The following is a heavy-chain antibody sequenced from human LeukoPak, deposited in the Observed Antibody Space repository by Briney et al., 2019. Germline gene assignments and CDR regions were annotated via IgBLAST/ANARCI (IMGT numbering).Heavy chain of an antibody. CDR1: GRSISNSSYY. CDR2: IYYSGST. V-gene: IGHV4-39*07. J-gene: IGHJ5*02. D-gene: IGHD4-17*01. CDR3: ARDLDYGDYVRGIWFDP. Sequence: SETRSLTCTVSGRSISNSSYYWGWIRQPPGKGLEWIGRIYYSGSTYYNPSLKSRVTISVDTSKNQFSLKLSSVTAADTAVYYCARDLDYGDYVRGIWFDPWGQGTLVTVSS.